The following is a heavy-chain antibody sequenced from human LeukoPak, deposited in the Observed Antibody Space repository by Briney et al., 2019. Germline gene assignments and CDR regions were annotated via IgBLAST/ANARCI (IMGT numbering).Heavy chain of an antibody. Sequence: GGSLKLSCEGSGFTFRNYLISLVRPAPGKGLEWVANIRDDGSEKYYVDSVKGRFTISRDNAKNSLYLQMNSRRAEDTAVYYCAKDYVVNYWGQGTLVTVSS. D-gene: IGHD2-15*01. CDR2: IRDDGSEK. CDR1: GFTFRNYL. V-gene: IGHV3-7*03. J-gene: IGHJ4*02. CDR3: AKDYVVNY.